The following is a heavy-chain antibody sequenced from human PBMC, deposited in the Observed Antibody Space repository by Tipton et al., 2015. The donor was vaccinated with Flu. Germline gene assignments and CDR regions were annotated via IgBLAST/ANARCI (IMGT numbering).Heavy chain of an antibody. J-gene: IGHJ4*02. Sequence: GLVKPSETLSLTCTVSGGSISSYYWSWIRQPPGKGLEWIGYIYYSGSTNYNPSLESRVTISVDTSKNQFSLKLSSVTAADTAVYYCATSAAGTEYYFDYWGQGTLVTVSS. D-gene: IGHD6-13*01. CDR2: IYYSGST. V-gene: IGHV4-59*08. CDR1: GGSISSYY. CDR3: ATSAAGTEYYFDY.